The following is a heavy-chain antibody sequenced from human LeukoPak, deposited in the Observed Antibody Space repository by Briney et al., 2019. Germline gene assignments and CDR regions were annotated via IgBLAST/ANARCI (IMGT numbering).Heavy chain of an antibody. J-gene: IGHJ6*03. CDR1: GFTFSSYG. CDR2: IRYDGSNK. CDR3: AKLSSDYYMDV. V-gene: IGHV3-30*02. Sequence: GGSLRLSCAASGFTFSSYGMHWVRQAPGKGLEWVAFIRYDGSNKYYADSVKGRFTISRDNSKNTLYPQMNSLRAEDTAVYYCAKLSSDYYMDVWGKGTTVTVSS.